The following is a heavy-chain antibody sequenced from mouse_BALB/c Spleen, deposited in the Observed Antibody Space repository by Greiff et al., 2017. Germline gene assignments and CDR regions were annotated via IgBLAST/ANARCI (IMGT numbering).Heavy chain of an antibody. D-gene: IGHD2-1*01. J-gene: IGHJ3*01. CDR3: ARHGNPAWFAY. V-gene: IGHV5-12-1*01. CDR1: GFAFSSYD. Sequence: EVHLVESGGGLVKPGGSLKLSCAASGFAFSSYDMSWVRQTPEKRLEWVAYISSGGGSTYYPDTVKGRFTISRDNAKNTLYLQMSSLKSEDTAMYYCARHGNPAWFAYWGQGTLVTVSA. CDR2: ISSGGGST.